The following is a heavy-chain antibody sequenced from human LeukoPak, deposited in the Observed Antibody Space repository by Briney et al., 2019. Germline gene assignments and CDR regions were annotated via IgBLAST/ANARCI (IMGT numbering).Heavy chain of an antibody. CDR3: ARRGTYYYYYYMDV. Sequence: KASQTLSLTCTVSGYSISSGYCWGWIRQPPGKGLGWIGSIYHSGSTYYNPSLKSRVTISVDTSKNQFSLKLSSVTAADTAVYYCARRGTYYYYYYMDVWGKGTTVTVSS. CDR2: IYHSGST. CDR1: GYSISSGYC. V-gene: IGHV4-38-2*02. J-gene: IGHJ6*03.